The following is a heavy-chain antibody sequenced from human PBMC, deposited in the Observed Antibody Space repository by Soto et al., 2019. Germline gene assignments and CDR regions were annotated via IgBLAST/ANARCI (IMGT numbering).Heavy chain of an antibody. CDR3: ARDCSGNYYYGMDV. CDR1: GGSISSGGYY. Sequence: SETLSLTCTVSGGSISSGGYYWSWIRQHPGKGLEWIGYIYYSGSTYYNPSLKSRVTISVDTSKNQFSLKLSSVTAADTAVDYCARDCSGNYYYGMDVWGQGTTVTVSS. J-gene: IGHJ6*02. D-gene: IGHD1-26*01. CDR2: IYYSGST. V-gene: IGHV4-31*03.